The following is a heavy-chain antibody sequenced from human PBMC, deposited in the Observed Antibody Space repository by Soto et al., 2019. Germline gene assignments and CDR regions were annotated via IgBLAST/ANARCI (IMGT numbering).Heavy chain of an antibody. CDR2: IWYDGSNK. CDR3: ARDRVWFGELSGHDYYYGMDV. CDR1: GFTFSSYG. J-gene: IGHJ6*02. Sequence: QVQLVESGGGVVQPGRSLRLSCAASGFTFSSYGMHWVRQAPGKGLEWVAVIWYDGSNKYYADSVKVRFTISRDNSKNTLYLQMNSLRAEDTAVYYCARDRVWFGELSGHDYYYGMDVWGQGTTVTVSS. V-gene: IGHV3-33*01. D-gene: IGHD3-10*01.